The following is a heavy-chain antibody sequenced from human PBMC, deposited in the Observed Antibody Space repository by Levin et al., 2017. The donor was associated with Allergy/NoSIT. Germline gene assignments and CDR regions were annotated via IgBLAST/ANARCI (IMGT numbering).Heavy chain of an antibody. J-gene: IGHJ3*01. D-gene: IGHD1-1*01. CDR2: ITGGGFNT. CDR3: AKKQGGTSGFSFDV. V-gene: IGHV3-23*01. Sequence: GESLKISCAVSGFTISEYAMAWVRQAPGKGLEWVSVITGGGFNTYFGDSVKGRFTVSRDDSKDTLYLELNSLGGEDTAVYYCAKKQGGTSGFSFDVWGQGTMVTVSS. CDR1: GFTISEYA.